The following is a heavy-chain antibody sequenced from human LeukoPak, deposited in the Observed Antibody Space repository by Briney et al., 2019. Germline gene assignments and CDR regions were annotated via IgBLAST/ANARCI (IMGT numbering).Heavy chain of an antibody. J-gene: IGHJ6*02. Sequence: ASVKVSCKASGYTFTSYDINWARQATGQGLEWMGWMNPNSGNTGYAQKFQGRVTMTRNTSISTAYMELSSLRSEDTGVYYCARFGDSSGYYGLDVWGQGTTVTVSS. CDR2: MNPNSGNT. CDR1: GYTFTSYD. CDR3: ARFGDSSGYYGLDV. D-gene: IGHD3-22*01. V-gene: IGHV1-8*01.